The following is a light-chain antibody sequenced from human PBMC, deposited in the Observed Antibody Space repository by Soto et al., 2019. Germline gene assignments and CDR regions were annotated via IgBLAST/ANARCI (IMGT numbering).Light chain of an antibody. J-gene: IGKJ2*01. CDR2: WAS. CDR1: QSVLLSSNNKNY. Sequence: DIVMTQSPDSLAVSLGERATINCKSSQSVLLSSNNKNYLAWYQQKPGQPPKLLIYWASARESGVPDRFSGSGSGTDFTITISSLQAEDVAVSSFQQYYSDPYTFGQGTKVEI. V-gene: IGKV4-1*01. CDR3: QQYYSDPYT.